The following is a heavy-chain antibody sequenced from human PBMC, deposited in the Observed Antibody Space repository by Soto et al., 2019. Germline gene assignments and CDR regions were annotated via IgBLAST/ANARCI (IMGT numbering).Heavy chain of an antibody. V-gene: IGHV3-30*03. D-gene: IGHD1-26*01. CDR3: ARDGQWELLSWCFDY. CDR1: GFTFSSYC. CDR2: ISYDGSNN. Sequence: QVQLVESGGGVVQPGRSLRLSCAASGFTFSSYCMHWVRQAPGKGLEWVAVISYDGSNNYYGDSVKGGFTISRDESKKTLYLKMNSLRPEDTAVYHCARDGQWELLSWCFDYWGQGTLVTVSS. J-gene: IGHJ4*02.